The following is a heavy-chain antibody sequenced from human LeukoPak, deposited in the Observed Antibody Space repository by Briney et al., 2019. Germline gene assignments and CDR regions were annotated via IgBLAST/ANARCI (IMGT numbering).Heavy chain of an antibody. J-gene: IGHJ4*02. Sequence: GGSLRLSCAASGFTFSSYAMSWVRQAPGKGLEWVSAISGSGGSTYYADSVKGRFTISRDNSENTLYLQMNSLRAEDTAVYYCAKGGDFWSGPFDYWGQGTLVTVPS. CDR2: ISGSGGST. V-gene: IGHV3-23*01. D-gene: IGHD3-3*01. CDR3: AKGGDFWSGPFDY. CDR1: GFTFSSYA.